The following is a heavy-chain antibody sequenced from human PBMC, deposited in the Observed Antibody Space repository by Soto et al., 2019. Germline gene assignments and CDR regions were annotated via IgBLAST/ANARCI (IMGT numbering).Heavy chain of an antibody. V-gene: IGHV1-3*01. CDR3: ARGLAAEGA. J-gene: IGHJ5*02. CDR2: INAGSGNT. Sequence: QVQLVQSGAEVKKPGASVKFSCTASGYTFTHYAIHWVRHAPGQRLEWMGFINAGSGNTKYSQTFQGRLTFTKDTSASTAYMDLSSLRSEDTAIYYCARGLAAEGAWGQGTLVTVSS. D-gene: IGHD6-13*01. CDR1: GYTFTHYA.